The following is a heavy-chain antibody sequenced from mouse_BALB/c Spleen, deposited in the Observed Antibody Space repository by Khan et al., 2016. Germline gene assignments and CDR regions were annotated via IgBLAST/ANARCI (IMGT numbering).Heavy chain of an antibody. Sequence: EVQLQESGGGLVQPGGSLRLSCATSGSTFTDYYMSWVSQPPEKALEWLGFIRHKANGYTTDHSASVKGRFTISRDNSQSILYHQMNIFRHDEGVSYYCSRNAYGTYGYFYFMDYGGQGTSVTVSS. CDR2: IRHKANGYTT. CDR1: GSTFTDYY. D-gene: IGHD2-10*02. CDR3: SRNAYGTYGYFYFMDY. J-gene: IGHJ4*01. V-gene: IGHV7-3*02.